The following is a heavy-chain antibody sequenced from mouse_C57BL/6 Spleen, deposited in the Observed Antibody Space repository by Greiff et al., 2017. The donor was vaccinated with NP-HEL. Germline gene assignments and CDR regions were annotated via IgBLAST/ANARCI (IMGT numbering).Heavy chain of an antibody. CDR3: ARVIYYAMDY. Sequence: EVHLVESGGGLVQPGGSLKLSCAASGFTFSDYYMYWVRQTPEKRLEWVAYISNGGGSTYYPDTVKGRFTISRDNAKNTLYLQMSRLKSEDTAMYYCARVIYYAMDYWGQGTSVTVSS. CDR2: ISNGGGST. D-gene: IGHD2-13*01. CDR1: GFTFSDYY. J-gene: IGHJ4*01. V-gene: IGHV5-12*01.